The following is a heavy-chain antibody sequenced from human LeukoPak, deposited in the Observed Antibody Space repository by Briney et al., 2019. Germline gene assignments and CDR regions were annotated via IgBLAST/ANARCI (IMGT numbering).Heavy chain of an antibody. CDR3: ASSYYYDSSGYYYYFDY. CDR1: GYTFTGYY. V-gene: IGHV1-2*02. D-gene: IGHD3-22*01. J-gene: IGHJ4*02. Sequence: ASVKVSCKASGYTFTGYYMHWVRQAPGQGLEWMGWINPNSGGTNYAQKFQGRVTMTRDTSIGTAYMELSSLRSEDTAVYYCASSYYYDSSGYYYYFDYWGQGTLVTVSS. CDR2: INPNSGGT.